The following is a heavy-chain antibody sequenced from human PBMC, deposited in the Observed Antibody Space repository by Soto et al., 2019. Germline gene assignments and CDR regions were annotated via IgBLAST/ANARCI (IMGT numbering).Heavy chain of an antibody. CDR1: GFSLRDYS. CDR3: ARDLSWGSNWYYYMDV. D-gene: IGHD7-27*01. CDR2: ISSSSSVI. V-gene: IGHV3-48*01. Sequence: GGSLRLSCVASGFSLRDYSMSWVRQAPGKGLEWVSYISSSSSVIDYADSVKGRFTVSRDNARNSLYLQMNSLRAEDTAVYYCARDLSWGSNWYYYMDVWGKGTTVTVSS. J-gene: IGHJ6*03.